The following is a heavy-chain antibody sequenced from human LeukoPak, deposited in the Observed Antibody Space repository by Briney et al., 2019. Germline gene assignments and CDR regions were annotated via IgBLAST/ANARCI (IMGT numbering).Heavy chain of an antibody. CDR2: IHGIGST. CDR3: ARIFDRDI. D-gene: IGHD3-22*01. Sequence: SETLSLTCTVSGGSIRDSYWSWVRHSAGTGMQWIERIHGIGSTNYNPSLKSRVIMSLDTSKNQFSLRLSAVTAADTATYYCARIFDRDIWGQGTLVTVSP. J-gene: IGHJ3*02. V-gene: IGHV4-4*07. CDR1: GGSIRDSY.